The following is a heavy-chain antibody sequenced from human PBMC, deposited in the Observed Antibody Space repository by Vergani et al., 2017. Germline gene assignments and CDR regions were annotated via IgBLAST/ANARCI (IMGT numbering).Heavy chain of an antibody. J-gene: IGHJ4*02. Sequence: QVQLQQWGAGLLKPSETLSLTCAVYGGSFSGYYWSWIRQPPGKGLEWIGEINHSGSTNYNPPLKSRVTISVDTSKNQFSLKLSSVTAADTAVYYCARAMGGYCSSTSCPFDYWGQGTLVTVSS. V-gene: IGHV4-34*01. D-gene: IGHD2-2*01. CDR2: INHSGST. CDR1: GGSFSGYY. CDR3: ARAMGGYCSSTSCPFDY.